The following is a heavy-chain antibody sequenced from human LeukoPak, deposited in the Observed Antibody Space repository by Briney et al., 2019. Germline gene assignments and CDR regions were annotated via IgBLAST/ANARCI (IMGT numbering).Heavy chain of an antibody. Sequence: GGSLRLSCAASGFTFSDYYMSWIRQAPGKGLEWVSYISSSGNSISYADSVRGRFTISRDNSKSTLSLQMNSLRAEDTAIYYCATYRQVLLPFESWGQGTLVTVSS. CDR3: ATYRQVLLPFES. D-gene: IGHD2-8*02. CDR2: ISSSGNSI. J-gene: IGHJ4*02. CDR1: GFTFSDYY. V-gene: IGHV3-11*01.